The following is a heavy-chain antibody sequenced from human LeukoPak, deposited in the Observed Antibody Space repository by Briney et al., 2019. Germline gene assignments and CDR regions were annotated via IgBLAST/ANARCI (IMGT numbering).Heavy chain of an antibody. V-gene: IGHV3-21*01. D-gene: IGHD6-19*01. J-gene: IGHJ6*02. CDR2: ISSSSSYI. CDR3: ARDHSSGPPGYYYYGMDV. CDR1: GFTFSSYS. Sequence: GGSLRLSCAASGFTFSSYSMNWVRQAPGKGLEWVSSISSSSSYIYYADSVKGRFTISRDNAKNSLYLQMNSLRAEDTAEYYCARDHSSGPPGYYYYGMDVWGQGTTVTVSS.